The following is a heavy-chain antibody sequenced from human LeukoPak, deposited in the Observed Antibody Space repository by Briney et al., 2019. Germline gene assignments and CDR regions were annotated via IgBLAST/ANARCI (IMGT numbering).Heavy chain of an antibody. CDR3: ASITPGY. J-gene: IGHJ4*02. CDR2: INPDGSST. D-gene: IGHD1-14*01. V-gene: IGHV3-74*01. CDR1: GFSFNKYW. Sequence: GGSLRLSSVAAGFSFNKYWVHWVRQAAGKGLVWVSRINPDGSSTDYADSVKGRFTISRDNAKNTLYLQMNTLRAEDTALYFCASITPGYWGQGNLVTVSS.